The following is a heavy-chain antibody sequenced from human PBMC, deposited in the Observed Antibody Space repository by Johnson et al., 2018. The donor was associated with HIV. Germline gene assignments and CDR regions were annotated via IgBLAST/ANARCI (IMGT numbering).Heavy chain of an antibody. Sequence: QVQLVESGGGVVQPGKSLTLSCVGSGFSFSSYGIHWVRQAPGKGPEWVAFTRYDGSNKYYADSVKGRFTISRDNSENMVYLQMNSLRGDETAVYYCAKGIRNTPISDAFDIWGQGTLVTVSS. J-gene: IGHJ3*02. CDR1: GFSFSSYG. V-gene: IGHV3-30*02. CDR3: AKGIRNTPISDAFDI. D-gene: IGHD2-15*01. CDR2: TRYDGSNK.